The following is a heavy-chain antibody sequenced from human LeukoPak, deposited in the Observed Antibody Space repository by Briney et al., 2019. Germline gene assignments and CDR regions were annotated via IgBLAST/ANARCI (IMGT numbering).Heavy chain of an antibody. Sequence: SETLSLTCTVSGGSISSYYWNWIRQPPGKGLEWIGYIYYSGSTNYNPSLKTRVTISADTSKNQFSLKLSSVTVADAAVYYCARGRSYFDYWGQGTLVTVSS. V-gene: IGHV4-59*01. CDR1: GGSISSYY. J-gene: IGHJ4*02. CDR2: IYYSGST. CDR3: ARGRSYFDY.